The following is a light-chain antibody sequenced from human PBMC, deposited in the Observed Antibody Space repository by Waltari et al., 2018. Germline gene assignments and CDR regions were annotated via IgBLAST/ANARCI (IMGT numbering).Light chain of an antibody. CDR1: QGITTY. J-gene: IGKJ1*01. Sequence: DIQMTQSPSSLSASAGDTVTITCRASQGITTYLNWYQQKPGKAPKRLIYAASSLESGVPSRFSGRGSGTDFTLTISSLQPEDFATYYCLQYSSHPWTFGQGTKVEIK. CDR3: LQYSSHPWT. CDR2: AAS. V-gene: IGKV1-17*01.